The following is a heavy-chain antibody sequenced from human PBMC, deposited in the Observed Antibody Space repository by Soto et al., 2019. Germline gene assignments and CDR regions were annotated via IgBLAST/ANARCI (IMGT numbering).Heavy chain of an antibody. CDR2: IYNNETF. CDR3: ARDWGTGFYHFAS. J-gene: IGHJ4*02. Sequence: PETLSLTCSVSGASVSSGSFYWSWIRQPPGKGLEWIGFIYNNETFNYNPSLKSRVTLSVDTSKHQISLKLSSVTAADTALYYCARDWGTGFYHFASWGQGTLVTVSS. V-gene: IGHV4-61*01. D-gene: IGHD6-19*01. CDR1: GASVSSGSFY.